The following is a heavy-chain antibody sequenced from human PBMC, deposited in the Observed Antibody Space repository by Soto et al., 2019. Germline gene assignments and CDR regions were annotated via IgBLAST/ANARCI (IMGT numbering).Heavy chain of an antibody. V-gene: IGHV1-46*01. D-gene: IGHD6-19*01. Sequence: ASVKVSCKASGYTFTSYFMHWVRRAPGQGLEWVGVINPRDRSTSYAQSFQGRVTMTTDTSTSTAYMELRSLRSDDTAVYYCARVSGYSSGWYYFDYWGQ. CDR2: INPRDRST. CDR1: GYTFTSYF. J-gene: IGHJ4*02. CDR3: ARVSGYSSGWYYFDY.